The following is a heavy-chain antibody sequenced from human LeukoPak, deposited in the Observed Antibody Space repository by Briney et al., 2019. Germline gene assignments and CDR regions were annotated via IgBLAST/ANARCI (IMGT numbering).Heavy chain of an antibody. J-gene: IGHJ1*01. CDR3: AKSRGQLVPDYFQH. D-gene: IGHD6-13*01. Sequence: PSETLSLTCAVYGGSFSGYYWSWIRQPPGKGLEWIGEINHSGSTNYNPSLKSRVTISVDTSKNQFSLKLSSVTAADTAVYYCAKSRGQLVPDYFQHWGQGTLVTVSS. CDR2: INHSGST. V-gene: IGHV4-34*01. CDR1: GGSFSGYY.